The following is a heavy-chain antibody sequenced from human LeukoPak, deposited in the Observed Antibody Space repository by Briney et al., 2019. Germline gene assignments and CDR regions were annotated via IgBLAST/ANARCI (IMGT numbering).Heavy chain of an antibody. V-gene: IGHV3-53*01. D-gene: IGHD3-10*01. CDR1: GLTVSSNY. CDR3: AASGSPDDH. CDR2: IYSGGST. J-gene: IGHJ4*02. Sequence: GGSLRLSCAASGLTVSSNYMSWVRQAPGKGLEWVSVIYSGGSTYYADSVKGRITISKDNSKNTLYLQMDSLRAEDAAVYYCAASGSPDDHWGQGTLVTVSS.